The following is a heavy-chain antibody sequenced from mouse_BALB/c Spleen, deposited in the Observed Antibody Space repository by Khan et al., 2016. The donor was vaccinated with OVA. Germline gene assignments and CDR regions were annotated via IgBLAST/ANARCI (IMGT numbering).Heavy chain of an antibody. V-gene: IGHV7-3*02. J-gene: IGHJ4*01. Sequence: EVELVESGGGLVQPGDSLRLSCATSGFTFTDYYMSWVRQPPGKALEWLGFIRNKANGYTTEYSASVKGRFTISRDNSQSILYLQMNTLRAEDSATYYCARDNHTPMDYWGQGTSVTVSS. CDR3: ARDNHTPMDY. CDR1: GFTFTDYY. CDR2: IRNKANGYTT.